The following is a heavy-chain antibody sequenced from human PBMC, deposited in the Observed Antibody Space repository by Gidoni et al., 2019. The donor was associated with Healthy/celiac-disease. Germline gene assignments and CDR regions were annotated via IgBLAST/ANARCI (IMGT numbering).Heavy chain of an antibody. CDR2: INHSGST. CDR1: GGSFSGYY. D-gene: IGHD3-22*01. Sequence: QVQLQQWGAGLLKPSETLSLTCAVYGGSFSGYYWSWIRQPPGKGLEWIGEINHSGSTNYNPSLKSRVTISVDTSKNQFSLKLSSVTAADTAVYNCARRSITMIREVLFDIWGQGTMVTVSS. CDR3: ARRSITMIREVLFDI. J-gene: IGHJ3*02. V-gene: IGHV4-34*01.